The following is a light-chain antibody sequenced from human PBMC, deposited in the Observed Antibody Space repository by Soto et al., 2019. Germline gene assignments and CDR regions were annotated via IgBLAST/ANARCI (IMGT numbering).Light chain of an antibody. J-gene: IGKJ1*01. CDR3: QQYGGSVPWT. V-gene: IGKV3-20*01. CDR1: QSVSRNY. CDR2: GES. Sequence: LTQSPGTLSLSPWEGGALSSGAIQSVSRNYLAWYQKKPGQAPRLLIYGESTRATAIPDRFSGSGSGTDFTLTITRLEPEDFAVYYCQQYGGSVPWTFGPGTKVDIK.